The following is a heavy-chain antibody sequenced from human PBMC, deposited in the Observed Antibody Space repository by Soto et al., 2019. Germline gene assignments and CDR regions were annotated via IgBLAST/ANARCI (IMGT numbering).Heavy chain of an antibody. CDR2: TYYSGSS. J-gene: IGHJ4*02. Sequence: PSETLSLTCTVSGGSISSTSYYWGWIRQPPGKGLEWIASTYYSGSSYYNPSLKSRVTISVDTSKSQFSLKLSSVTAADTAVYYCASQKKGSFTNYWYLYCFDFWGQGSLVTVSS. D-gene: IGHD2-8*02. CDR1: GGSISSTSYY. CDR3: ASQKKGSFTNYWYLYCFDF. V-gene: IGHV4-39*01.